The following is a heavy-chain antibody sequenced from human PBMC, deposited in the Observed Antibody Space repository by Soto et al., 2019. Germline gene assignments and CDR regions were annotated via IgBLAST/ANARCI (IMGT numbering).Heavy chain of an antibody. V-gene: IGHV3-23*01. J-gene: IGHJ4*02. CDR3: STGGY. CDR1: GFAFSSTA. CDR2: ISNSGTAT. Sequence: GGSLRLSCVASGFAFSSTAMSWVRQAPGKGLDWVSAISNSGTATYYADSVKGRFTISRDNSENTVFLQMNSLRADDTALYYCSTGGYWGQGTQVTVSS.